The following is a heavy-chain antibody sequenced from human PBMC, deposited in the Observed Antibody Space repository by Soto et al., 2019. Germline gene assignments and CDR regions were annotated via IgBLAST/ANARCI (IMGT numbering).Heavy chain of an antibody. CDR2: IYYSGST. CDR3: ARRAVRAVRESEIDY. V-gene: IGHV4-39*01. Sequence: PSETLSLTCTVSGGSISSSSYYWGWIRQPPGKGLEWIGSIYYSGSTYYNPSLKSRVTISVDTSKNQFSLKLSSVTAADTAVYYCARRAVRAVRESEIDYWGQGTLVTVSS. J-gene: IGHJ4*02. CDR1: GGSISSSSYY. D-gene: IGHD6-6*01.